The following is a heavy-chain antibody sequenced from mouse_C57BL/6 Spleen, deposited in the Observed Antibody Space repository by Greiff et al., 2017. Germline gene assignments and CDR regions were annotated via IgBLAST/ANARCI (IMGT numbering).Heavy chain of an antibody. D-gene: IGHD2-4*01. J-gene: IGHJ4*01. CDR3: ARSYDYDEGYYYAMDY. CDR1: GYTFTSYW. CDR2: IIPSSGYT. Sequence: QVHVKQSGAELAKPGASVKLSCKASGYTFTSYWMHWVKQRPGQGLEWIGSIIPSSGYTKYNQKFKDKATLTADKSSSTAYMQLSSLTYEDSAVYYCARSYDYDEGYYYAMDYWGQGTSVTVSS. V-gene: IGHV1-7*01.